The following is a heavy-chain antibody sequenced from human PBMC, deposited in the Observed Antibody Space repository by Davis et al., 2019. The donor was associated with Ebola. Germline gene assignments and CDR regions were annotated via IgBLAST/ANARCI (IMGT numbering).Heavy chain of an antibody. CDR1: GGSLSSYH. Sequence: SETLSLTCTVSGGSLSSYHWSWIRQPPGRGLEWIGHIYLIGRTNYNSSLSSRVTISLGTSKNQFSLKLTSVTAADTAVYYCARGDSYYDPSGYYAGPEATDHWGQGTLVSVSS. CDR2: IYLIGRT. V-gene: IGHV4-4*09. D-gene: IGHD3-22*01. CDR3: ARGDSYYDPSGYYAGPEATDH. J-gene: IGHJ4*02.